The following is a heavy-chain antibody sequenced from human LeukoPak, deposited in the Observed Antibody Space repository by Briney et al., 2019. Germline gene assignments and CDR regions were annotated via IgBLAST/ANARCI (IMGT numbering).Heavy chain of an antibody. CDR1: GFTFSSYG. J-gene: IGHJ3*02. CDR2: ISYDGSNK. CDR3: AKGYYYDSSGYYQVGEHAFDI. V-gene: IGHV3-30*18. Sequence: PGGSLRLSCAASGFTFSSYGMPWVRQAPGKGLEWVAVISYDGSNKYYADSVKGRFTISRDNSKNTLYLQMNSLRAEDTAVYYCAKGYYYDSSGYYQVGEHAFDIWGQGTMVTVSS. D-gene: IGHD3-22*01.